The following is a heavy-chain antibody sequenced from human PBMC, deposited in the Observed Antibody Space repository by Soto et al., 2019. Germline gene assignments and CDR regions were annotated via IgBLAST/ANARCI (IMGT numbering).Heavy chain of an antibody. J-gene: IGHJ4*02. Sequence: QVQLQESGPGLVKPSETLSLTCTVSGDSVSSGCNYWSWIRQPPGEGLEWIAYIHYSGRVNYNPSLKSRVTISVDTSKNRVSLRLNSVTAADTAFYYCARGGGYCGSTSCHKYYFDYWGQGPLVTVSS. CDR2: IHYSGRV. CDR1: GDSVSSGCNY. V-gene: IGHV4-61*01. CDR3: ARGGGYCGSTSCHKYYFDY. D-gene: IGHD2-2*02.